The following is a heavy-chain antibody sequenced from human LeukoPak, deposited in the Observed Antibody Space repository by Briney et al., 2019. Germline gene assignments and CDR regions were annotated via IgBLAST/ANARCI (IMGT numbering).Heavy chain of an antibody. CDR3: ARGPYDILTGYYTPGVFDI. D-gene: IGHD3-9*01. J-gene: IGHJ3*02. CDR2: INHSGST. V-gene: IGHV4-34*01. Sequence: SETLSLTCTVSGGSINGYYWSWIRQPPGKGLEWIGEINHSGSTNYNPSLKSRVTISVDTSKNQFSLKLSSVTAADTAVYYCARGPYDILTGYYTPGVFDIWGQGTMVTVSS. CDR1: GGSINGYY.